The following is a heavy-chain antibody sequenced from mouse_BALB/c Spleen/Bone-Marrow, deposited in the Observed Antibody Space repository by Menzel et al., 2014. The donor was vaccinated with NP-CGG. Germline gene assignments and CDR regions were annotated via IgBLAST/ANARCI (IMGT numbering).Heavy chain of an antibody. V-gene: IGHV1-12*01. CDR3: AREGRSHFDH. Sequence: QSGAELVKPGASVKMSCKASGYTFTSYNLHWIKQTPGQGLEWIGAIYPGNGDTSYNQRFKGKATLTTDKSSNTAYMQLSSLTSEDSAVYYCAREGRSHFDHWGQGSTLTVSS. J-gene: IGHJ2*01. CDR2: IYPGNGDT. CDR1: GYTFTSYN.